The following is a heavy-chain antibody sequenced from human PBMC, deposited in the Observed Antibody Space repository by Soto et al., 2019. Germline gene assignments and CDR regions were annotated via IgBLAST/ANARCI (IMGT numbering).Heavy chain of an antibody. J-gene: IGHJ6*02. CDR3: ARGRRHATRVGYLGWNYYGMDV. CDR1: GGTFSSYA. Sequence: SVKVSWKASGGTFSSYAISWVRQAPGQGLEWMGGIIPIFGTANYAQKFQGRVTITADESTSTAYMELSSLRSEDTAVYYCARGRRHATRVGYLGWNYYGMDVWGQGTTVTVSS. CDR2: IIPIFGTA. V-gene: IGHV1-69*13. D-gene: IGHD2-8*02.